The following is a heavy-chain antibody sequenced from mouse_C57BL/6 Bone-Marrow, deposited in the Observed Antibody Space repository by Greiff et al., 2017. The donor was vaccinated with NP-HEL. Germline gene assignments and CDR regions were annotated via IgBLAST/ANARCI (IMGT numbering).Heavy chain of an antibody. CDR1: GFTFSDYY. D-gene: IGHD1-1*01. CDR2: ISNGGGST. CDR3: ARRRSSYCAMDY. V-gene: IGHV5-12*01. J-gene: IGHJ4*01. Sequence: DVMLVESGGGLVQPGGSLKLSCAASGFTFSDYYMYWVRQTPEKRLEWVAYISNGGGSTYYPDTVKGRFTISRDNAKNTLYLQMSRLKSEDTAMYYCARRRSSYCAMDYWGQGTSVTVSS.